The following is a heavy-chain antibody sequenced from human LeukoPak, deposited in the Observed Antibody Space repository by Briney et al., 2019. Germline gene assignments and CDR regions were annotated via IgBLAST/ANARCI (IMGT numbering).Heavy chain of an antibody. J-gene: IGHJ5*01. CDR2: IHYSGIT. V-gene: IGHV4-59*08. CDR1: GGSISDYY. D-gene: IGHD3-3*02. CDR3: ARLQGSISLSKFDS. Sequence: SETLSLTCTVSGGSISDYYWSWIRQPPGKGLEWIGYIHYSGITRYNPSLKSRVTISLGTSENQFSLKLSSVTAADAAVYYCARLQGSISLSKFDSWGQGTLVTVSS.